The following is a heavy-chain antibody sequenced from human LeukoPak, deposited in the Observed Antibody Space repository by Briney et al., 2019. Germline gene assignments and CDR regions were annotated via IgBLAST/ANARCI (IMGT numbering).Heavy chain of an antibody. Sequence: APVKVSCKASGYTFTSYYMHWVRQAPGQGLEWMGIINPSGGSTSYAQKFQGRVTMTRDMSTSTVYMELSSLRSEDTAVYYCARAVRNCSGGSCYTSRAFDIWGQGTMVTVSS. CDR2: INPSGGST. J-gene: IGHJ3*02. D-gene: IGHD2-15*01. V-gene: IGHV1-46*01. CDR1: GYTFTSYY. CDR3: ARAVRNCSGGSCYTSRAFDI.